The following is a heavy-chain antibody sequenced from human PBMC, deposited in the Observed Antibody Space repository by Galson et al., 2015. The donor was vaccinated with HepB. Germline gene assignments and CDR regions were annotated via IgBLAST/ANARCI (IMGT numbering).Heavy chain of an antibody. Sequence: SLRLSCAASGFTFSSYGMHWVRQAPGKGLEWVAFIRYDGSNKYYADSVKGRFTISRDNSKNTLYLQMNSLRAEDTAVYYCAKDSGRVRGTAMGRYYYYYYMDIWGKGTTVTVSS. V-gene: IGHV3-30*02. J-gene: IGHJ6*03. CDR2: IRYDGSNK. CDR1: GFTFSSYG. CDR3: AKDSGRVRGTAMGRYYYYYYMDI. D-gene: IGHD5-18*01.